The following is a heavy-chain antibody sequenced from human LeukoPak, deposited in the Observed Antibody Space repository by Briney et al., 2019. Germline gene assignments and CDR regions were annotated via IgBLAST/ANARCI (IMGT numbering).Heavy chain of an antibody. Sequence: GASVKVSCKASGYTFTSYAMHWVRQAPGQRLEWMGWISTNNGNTNYVQRLQGRVTMTTDTSTSTTYMELRSLTSDDTAVYYCAISGDGYNLAAFDYWGQGTLVTVSS. CDR2: ISTNNGNT. D-gene: IGHD5-24*01. CDR1: GYTFTSYA. CDR3: AISGDGYNLAAFDY. V-gene: IGHV1-3*04. J-gene: IGHJ4*02.